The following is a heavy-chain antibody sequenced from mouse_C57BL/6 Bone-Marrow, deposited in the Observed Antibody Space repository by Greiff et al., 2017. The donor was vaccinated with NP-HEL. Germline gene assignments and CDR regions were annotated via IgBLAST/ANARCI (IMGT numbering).Heavy chain of an antibody. D-gene: IGHD2-3*01. CDR3: ARGGWLLRWYFDV. CDR1: GYTFTSYW. Sequence: VQLQQSGAELVKPGASVKLSCKASGYTFTSYWMQWVKQRPGQGLEWIGEIDPSDSYTNYNQKFKGKATLTVDTSSSTAYMQLSSLTSEDSAVYYCARGGWLLRWYFDVWGTGTTVTASS. J-gene: IGHJ1*03. V-gene: IGHV1-50*01. CDR2: IDPSDSYT.